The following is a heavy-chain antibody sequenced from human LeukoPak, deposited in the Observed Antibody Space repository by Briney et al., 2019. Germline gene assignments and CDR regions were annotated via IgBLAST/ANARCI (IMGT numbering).Heavy chain of an antibody. CDR2: ISGSGGST. J-gene: IGHJ6*03. D-gene: IGHD3-10*01. V-gene: IGHV3-23*01. CDR1: GFTFSSYA. CDR3: AKTELVMNYYYYMDV. Sequence: GGSLRLSCAASGFTFSSYAMSWVRQAPGKGLEWVSAISGSGGSTYYADSVKGRFTISIDNSKNTLYLRMNSLRAEDTAVYYCAKTELVMNYYYYMDVWGKGTTVTVSS.